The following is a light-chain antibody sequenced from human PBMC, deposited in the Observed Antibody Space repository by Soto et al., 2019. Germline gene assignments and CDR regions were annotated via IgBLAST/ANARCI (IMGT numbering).Light chain of an antibody. V-gene: IGKV3-20*01. Sequence: EIVLTQSPGTLSLSPGERATLSCRASQSVSSSYLAWYQQKPGQAPRLLIYGASSRATGIPDRFSGSGSGTDFTLTISRLEPEDFVVYYCQQYGGSPAWTFGQGTKVEIK. CDR3: QQYGGSPAWT. CDR2: GAS. J-gene: IGKJ1*01. CDR1: QSVSSSY.